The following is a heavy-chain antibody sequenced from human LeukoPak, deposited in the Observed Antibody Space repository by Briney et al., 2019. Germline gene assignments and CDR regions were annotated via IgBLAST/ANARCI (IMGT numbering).Heavy chain of an antibody. D-gene: IGHD6-13*01. CDR1: GFTFSDYY. CDR3: ARDGGDGSSAPGAFDI. J-gene: IGHJ3*02. CDR2: TSSSSSYT. V-gene: IGHV3-11*06. Sequence: PGGSLRLSCAASGFTFSDYYMSWIRQAPGKGLEWVSYTSSSSSYTNYADSVKGRFTISRDNAKNSLYLQMNSLRAEDTAVYYCARDGGDGSSAPGAFDIWGQGTMVTVSS.